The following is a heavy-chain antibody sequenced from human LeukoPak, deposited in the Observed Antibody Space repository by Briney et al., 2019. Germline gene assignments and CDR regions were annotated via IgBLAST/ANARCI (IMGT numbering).Heavy chain of an antibody. V-gene: IGHV4-39*07. CDR3: ARLPRLSTSLHSTYYYYYGMDV. CDR1: GGSISSSRYY. Sequence: PSETLSLTCTVSGGSISSSRYYWGWIRQPPGKGLEWIGSIYHSGSTNYNPSLKSRVTISVDKSKNQFSLKLSSVTAADTAVYYCARLPRLSTSLHSTYYYYYGMDVWGQGTTVTVSS. CDR2: IYHSGST. J-gene: IGHJ6*02. D-gene: IGHD2-2*01.